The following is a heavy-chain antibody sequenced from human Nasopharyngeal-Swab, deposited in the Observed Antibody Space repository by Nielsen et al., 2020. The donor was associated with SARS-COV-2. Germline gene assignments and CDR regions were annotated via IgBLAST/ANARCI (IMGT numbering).Heavy chain of an antibody. CDR2: ISAYNGNT. CDR3: ARLNVVAATNNWFDP. Sequence: ASVKVSCKASGYTFTSYGISWVRQAPGQGLEWMGWISAYNGNTNHAQKLQGRVTMTTDTSTSTAYMELRSLRSDDTAVYYCARLNVVAATNNWFDPWGQGTLVTVSS. CDR1: GYTFTSYG. J-gene: IGHJ5*02. D-gene: IGHD2-15*01. V-gene: IGHV1-18*04.